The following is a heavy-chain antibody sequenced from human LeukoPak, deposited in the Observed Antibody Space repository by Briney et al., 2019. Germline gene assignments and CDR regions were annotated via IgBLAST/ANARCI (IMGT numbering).Heavy chain of an antibody. CDR2: ISWNSGSI. CDR3: AKDIYPGMTTADY. D-gene: IGHD4-17*01. Sequence: GISWNSGSIGYADSVKGGFTISRDNAKNSLYLQMNSLRAEDTALYYCAKDIYPGMTTADYWGQGTLVTVSS. V-gene: IGHV3-9*01. J-gene: IGHJ4*02.